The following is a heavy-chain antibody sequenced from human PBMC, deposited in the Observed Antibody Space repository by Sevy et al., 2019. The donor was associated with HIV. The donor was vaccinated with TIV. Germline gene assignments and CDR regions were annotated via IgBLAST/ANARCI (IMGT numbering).Heavy chain of an antibody. CDR3: ARAARGYCSGGNCYFDY. J-gene: IGHJ4*02. CDR2: ISGSGGST. Sequence: GGSLRLSCAASGFTFSSYAMSWVRQAPGKGLEWVSAISGSGGSTYYADSVKGRFTISRDNSKNTLYLQMNSLRAEDTAVYYCARAARGYCSGGNCYFDYWGQGTLVTVSS. CDR1: GFTFSSYA. V-gene: IGHV3-23*01. D-gene: IGHD2-15*01.